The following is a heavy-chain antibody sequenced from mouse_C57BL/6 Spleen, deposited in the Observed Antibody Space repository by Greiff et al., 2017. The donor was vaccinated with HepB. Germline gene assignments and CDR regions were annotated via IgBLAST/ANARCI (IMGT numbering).Heavy chain of an antibody. V-gene: IGHV1-81*01. CDR3: ARSYYYGSSYSYAMDY. CDR2: IYPRSGNT. CDR1: GYTFTSYG. Sequence: QVQLQQSGAELARPGASVKLSCKASGYTFTSYGISWVKQRTGQGLEWIGEIYPRSGNTFYNEKFKGKATLTADKSSSTAYMELRSLTSEDSAVYFCARSYYYGSSYSYAMDYWGQGTSVTVSS. J-gene: IGHJ4*01. D-gene: IGHD1-1*01.